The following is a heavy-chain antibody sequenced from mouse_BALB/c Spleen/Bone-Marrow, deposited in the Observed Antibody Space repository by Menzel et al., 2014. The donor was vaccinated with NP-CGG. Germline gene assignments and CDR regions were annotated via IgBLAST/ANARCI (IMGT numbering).Heavy chain of an antibody. CDR1: GFSLTGYG. Sequence: VQLKQSGPGLVAPSQSLSITCTVSGFSLTGYGVNWVRQPPGKGLEWLGLIWGDGSTDYNSALRSRLSISKDNSKSQVFLKMNSLQTDDTANYYCARDRRGSSGSPLACWGQGTLVTVSA. CDR2: IWGDGST. J-gene: IGHJ3*01. V-gene: IGHV2-6-7*01. D-gene: IGHD3-1*01. CDR3: ARDRRGSSGSPLAC.